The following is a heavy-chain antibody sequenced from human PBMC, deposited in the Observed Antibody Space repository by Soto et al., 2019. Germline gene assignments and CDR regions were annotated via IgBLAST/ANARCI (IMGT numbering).Heavy chain of an antibody. CDR2: IYSGGST. D-gene: IGHD3-3*01. J-gene: IGHJ3*02. CDR3: ARDRDYDFWSGYHSTLDAFGI. CDR1: GFTVSSNY. V-gene: IGHV3-66*01. Sequence: PGGSLRLSCAASGFTVSSNYMSWVRQAPGKGLEWVSVIYSGGSTYYADSVKGRFTISRDNSKNTLYLQMNSPRAEDTAVYYCARDRDYDFWSGYHSTLDAFGIWGQGTMVTVSS.